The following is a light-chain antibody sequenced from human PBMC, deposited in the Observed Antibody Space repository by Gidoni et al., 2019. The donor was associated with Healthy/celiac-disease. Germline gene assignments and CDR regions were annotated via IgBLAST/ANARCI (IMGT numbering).Light chain of an antibody. CDR2: GAS. CDR3: QQYNNWPRIT. J-gene: IGKJ5*01. Sequence: EIVLTQSPATLSVSPGERATLSCRASQSVSSNLAWYQQKPGQAPRLLSYGASTRDTGIPARVSGSGSGTEFTLTISSLQSEDFAVYYCQQYNNWPRITFGQGTRLEIK. V-gene: IGKV3-15*01. CDR1: QSVSSN.